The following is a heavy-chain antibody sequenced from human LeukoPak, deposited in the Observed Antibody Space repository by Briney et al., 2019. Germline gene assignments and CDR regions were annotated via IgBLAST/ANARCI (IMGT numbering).Heavy chain of an antibody. CDR3: ARGGARAYHYGMDV. CDR1: GASVSSYH. CDR2: IYYSGST. J-gene: IGHJ6*02. V-gene: IGHV4-59*02. D-gene: IGHD6-25*01. Sequence: SETLSLTCTVSGASVSSYHWTWIRQPPGKGLEWIGYIYYSGSTNYNPSLKSRVTISVDTSKNQFSLKLSSVTAADTAVYYCARGGARAYHYGMDVWGQGTTVTVSS.